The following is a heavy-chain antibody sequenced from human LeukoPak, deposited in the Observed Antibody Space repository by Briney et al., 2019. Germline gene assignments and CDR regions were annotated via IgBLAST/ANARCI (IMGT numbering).Heavy chain of an antibody. V-gene: IGHV3-7*01. D-gene: IGHD3-10*01. J-gene: IGHJ4*02. CDR3: ARAISGSHLLDN. CDR1: GFTFSSFW. Sequence: GGSLRLSCAASGFTFSSFWMSWVRQAPGKGLEWVANIKQDGSEKYYVDSVKGRFSISRDNAKNSLYLQMNSLRAEDTAVYYCARAISGSHLLDNWGQGTLVTVSS. CDR2: IKQDGSEK.